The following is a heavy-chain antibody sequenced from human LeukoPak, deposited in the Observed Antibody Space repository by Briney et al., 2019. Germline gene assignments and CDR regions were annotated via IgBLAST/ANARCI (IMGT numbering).Heavy chain of an antibody. V-gene: IGHV4-4*07. CDR1: GGSISSYY. J-gene: IGHJ4*02. Sequence: SETLSLTCTVSGGSISSYYWNWIRQPAGKGLEWIGRIYTSGSTSYNPSLKSRVTMSVDTSKNQFSLKLSSVTAADTAVYYCARAKRGIQLWFFDYWGQGTLVTVSS. CDR3: ARAKRGIQLWFFDY. CDR2: IYTSGST. D-gene: IGHD5-18*01.